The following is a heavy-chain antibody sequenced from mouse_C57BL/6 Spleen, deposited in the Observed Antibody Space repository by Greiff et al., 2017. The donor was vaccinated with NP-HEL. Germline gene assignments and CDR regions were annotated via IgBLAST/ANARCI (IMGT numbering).Heavy chain of an antibody. D-gene: IGHD1-1*01. CDR3: ARNYGSSYDAMDY. V-gene: IGHV5-17*01. CDR1: GFTFSDYG. J-gene: IGHJ4*01. CDR2: ISSGSSTI. Sequence: EVKLVESGGGLVKPGGSLKLSCAASGFTFSDYGMHWVRQAPEKGLEWVAYISSGSSTIYYADTVKGRFTISRDNAKNTLFLQMTSLRSEDTAMYYCARNYGSSYDAMDYWGQGTSVNVSS.